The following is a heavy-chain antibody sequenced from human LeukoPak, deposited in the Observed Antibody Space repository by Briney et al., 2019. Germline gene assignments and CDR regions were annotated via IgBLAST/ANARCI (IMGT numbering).Heavy chain of an antibody. D-gene: IGHD3-9*01. CDR3: ARHIDILTGYLPAAFDI. CDR1: GFTFSSYE. Sequence: GGSLRLSCAASGFTFSSYEMNWVRQAPGKGLEWVSYISSSGSTIYYADSVKGRFTISRDNAKNSLYLQMNSLRAEDTAVYYCARHIDILTGYLPAAFDIWGLGTMVTVSS. V-gene: IGHV3-48*03. CDR2: ISSSGSTI. J-gene: IGHJ3*02.